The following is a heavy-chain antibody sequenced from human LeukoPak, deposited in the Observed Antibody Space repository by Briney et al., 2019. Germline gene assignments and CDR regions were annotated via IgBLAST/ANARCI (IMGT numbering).Heavy chain of an antibody. J-gene: IGHJ5*02. CDR2: ISYDGSNK. V-gene: IGHV3-30-3*01. D-gene: IGHD3-3*01. CDR1: GFTFSSYA. CDR3: ARGLFILDFWSGPPNWFDP. Sequence: GGSLRLSCAASGFTFSSYAMHWVRQAPGKGLEWVAVISYDGSNKYYADSVKGRFTISRDNSKNTLYLQMNSLRAEDTAVYYCARGLFILDFWSGPPNWFDPWGQGTLVTVSS.